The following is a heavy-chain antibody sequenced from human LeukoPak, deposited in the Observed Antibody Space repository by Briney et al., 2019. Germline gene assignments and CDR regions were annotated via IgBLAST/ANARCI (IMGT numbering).Heavy chain of an antibody. Sequence: GGSLRLSCAASGFTFSSYGMHWVRQAPGKGLEWVAFIRYDGSNKYYADSVKGRFTISRDNSKNTLYLQMNSLRAEDTAVYYCARRSSYYGSAPQHYYYMDVWGKGTTVTISS. CDR3: ARRSSYYGSAPQHYYYMDV. D-gene: IGHD3-10*01. V-gene: IGHV3-30*02. CDR2: IRYDGSNK. CDR1: GFTFSSYG. J-gene: IGHJ6*03.